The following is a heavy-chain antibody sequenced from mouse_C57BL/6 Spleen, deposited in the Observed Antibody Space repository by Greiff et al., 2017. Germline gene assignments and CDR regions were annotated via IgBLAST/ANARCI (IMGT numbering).Heavy chain of an antibody. J-gene: IGHJ3*01. V-gene: IGHV3-6*01. D-gene: IGHD3-2*02. CDR1: GYSITSGYY. CDR3: ARGETAQASAY. CDR2: ISYDGSH. Sequence: EVQLQQSGPGLVKPSQSLSLTCSVTGYSITSGYYWNWIRQFPGNKLEWMGYISYDGSHNSNPSLKNRISITRDTSKNQFFLKLNSVTTEDTATYYCARGETAQASAYWGQGTLVTVSA.